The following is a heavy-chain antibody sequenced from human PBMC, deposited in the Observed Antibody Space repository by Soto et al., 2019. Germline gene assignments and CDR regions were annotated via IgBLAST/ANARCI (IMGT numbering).Heavy chain of an antibody. CDR2: ISYDGSNK. CDR1: GFTFSSYG. J-gene: IGHJ6*02. Sequence: GGSLRLSCAASGFTFSSYGMHWVRQAPGKGLEWVAVISYDGSNKYYADSVKGQFTISRDNSKNTLYLQMNSLRAEDTAVYYCAKDRNYYDSSGYSVHYYYYGMDVWGQGTTVTVSS. CDR3: AKDRNYYDSSGYSVHYYYYGMDV. D-gene: IGHD3-22*01. V-gene: IGHV3-30*18.